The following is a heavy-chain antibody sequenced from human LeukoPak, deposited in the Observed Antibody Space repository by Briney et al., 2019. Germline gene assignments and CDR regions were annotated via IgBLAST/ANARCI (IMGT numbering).Heavy chain of an antibody. CDR2: IYTSGST. D-gene: IGHD6-6*01. J-gene: IGHJ4*02. CDR3: AKKPIVAARPSFSFDL. Sequence: SATLSLTCAVYGGSFSSYYWSWIRQPAGKGLERIGRIYTSGSTNYNPSLRSRVTISVDTSKNQFPLKLNSVTAADTAVYFCAKKPIVAARPSFSFDLWGQGTLVTVSS. V-gene: IGHV4-59*10. CDR1: GGSFSSYY.